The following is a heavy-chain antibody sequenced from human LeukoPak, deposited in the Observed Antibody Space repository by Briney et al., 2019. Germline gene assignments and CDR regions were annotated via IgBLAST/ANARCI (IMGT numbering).Heavy chain of an antibody. J-gene: IGHJ4*02. CDR3: ARRASGYCSSTSCPGYFDY. CDR1: GYSFTSYW. D-gene: IGHD2-2*01. V-gene: IGHV5-51*01. Sequence: GESLKISCKGSGYSFTSYWIGWVRQMPGKGLEWMGIIYPGDSDTRYSPSFQGQVTISADKSINTAYLQWSSLKASDTAMYYCARRASGYCSSTSCPGYFDYWGQGTLVTVSS. CDR2: IYPGDSDT.